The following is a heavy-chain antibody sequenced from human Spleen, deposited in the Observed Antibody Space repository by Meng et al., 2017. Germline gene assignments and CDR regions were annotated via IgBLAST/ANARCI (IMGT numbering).Heavy chain of an antibody. CDR3: AKAGSWYFFDE. Sequence: GESLKISCAASGFTFSTYAMNWVRQTPGKGLEWVSGISGTSAMTLYADSVKGRFTISRENAKNMVYLQMNSLRGDDTAIYYCAKAGSWYFFDEWGQGTLVTVSS. V-gene: IGHV3-23*01. CDR2: ISGTSAMT. J-gene: IGHJ4*02. D-gene: IGHD6-13*01. CDR1: GFTFSTYA.